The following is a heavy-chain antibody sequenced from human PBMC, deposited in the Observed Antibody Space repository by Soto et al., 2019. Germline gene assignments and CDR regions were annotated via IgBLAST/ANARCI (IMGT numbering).Heavy chain of an antibody. D-gene: IGHD2-8*01. CDR2: IYPGDSDT. CDR3: ARQGSNGDYYYYGMDV. J-gene: IGHJ6*02. Sequence: ESLKISCEGSGYRFSSYWIAWVRQMPGKGLEWMGIIYPGDSDTIYSPSFQGQVTFSADKSTNTAYLQWSSLKASDTAMYYCARQGSNGDYYYYGMDVWGQGTTVTVSS. CDR1: GYRFSSYW. V-gene: IGHV5-51*01.